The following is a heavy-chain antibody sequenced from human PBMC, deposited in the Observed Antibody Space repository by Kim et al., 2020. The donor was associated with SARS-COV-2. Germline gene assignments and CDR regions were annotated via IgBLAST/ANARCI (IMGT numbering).Heavy chain of an antibody. CDR1: GGSISSYY. CDR3: AGYNWRSGSFDY. CDR2: IYYSGVT. J-gene: IGHJ4*02. D-gene: IGHD1-20*01. V-gene: IGHV4-59*13. Sequence: SETLSLTCTVSGGSISSYYWNWIRQPPGKGLEWIGYIYYSGVTNFNPSLKSRVTISVDTSKNQFSLNLSSVTAADTAVYYCAGYNWRSGSFDYWGQGTLVTVSS.